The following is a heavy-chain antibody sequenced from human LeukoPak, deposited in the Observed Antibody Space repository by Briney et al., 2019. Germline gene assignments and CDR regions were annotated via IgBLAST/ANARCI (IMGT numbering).Heavy chain of an antibody. D-gene: IGHD3-9*01. CDR2: ITGDGGTT. Sequence: TGGSLRLSCAASGFHFSNYGMNWVRQAPGKGLEWVSGITGDGGTTCYADSVRGRFTISRDNSKNTVYLQMNSLRAEDTAVYYCAKGGVYYDILTGHYLNWFDPWGQGTLVTVSS. V-gene: IGHV3-23*01. CDR3: AKGGVYYDILTGHYLNWFDP. J-gene: IGHJ5*02. CDR1: GFHFSNYG.